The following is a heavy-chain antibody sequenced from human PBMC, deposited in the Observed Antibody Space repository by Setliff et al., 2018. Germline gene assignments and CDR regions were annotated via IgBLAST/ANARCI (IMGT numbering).Heavy chain of an antibody. CDR2: IITSTGKT. CDR3: ARDVFSGPGSLLESFD. CDR1: GGTFSSYG. V-gene: IGHV1-18*01. D-gene: IGHD3-3*02. Sequence: ASVKVSCKASGGTFSSYGISWVRQAPGQGLEWMAMIITSTGKTSYAQKFQGRVTVTTDTYTGTGYMELRSLRSDDTAVYYCARDVFSGPGSLLESFDWGQGTLVTVSS. J-gene: IGHJ4*02.